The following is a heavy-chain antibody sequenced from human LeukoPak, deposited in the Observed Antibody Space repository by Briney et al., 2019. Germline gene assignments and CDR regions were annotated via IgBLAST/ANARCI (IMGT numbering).Heavy chain of an antibody. Sequence: GESLKISCKGSGYSFTSYWIGWVRPMPGKGLEWMGIINPGDSETKYSPSFQGQITISADKTISTAYLQWSSLKASDTDMYYCARPGYRSRYFDYWGQGTLVTVSS. CDR3: ARPGYRSRYFDY. CDR2: INPGDSET. D-gene: IGHD6-19*01. V-gene: IGHV5-51*01. CDR1: GYSFTSYW. J-gene: IGHJ4*02.